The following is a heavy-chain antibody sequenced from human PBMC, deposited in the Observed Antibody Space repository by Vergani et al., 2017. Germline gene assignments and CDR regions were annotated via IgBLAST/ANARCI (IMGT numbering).Heavy chain of an antibody. Sequence: EVQLVETGGGLIQPGGSLRLSCAASGFTVSSNYMSWVRQAPGKGLEWVSVIYSGGSTYYADSVKGRFTISRDNSKNTLYLQMNSLRAEDTAVYYCAKSSWLFLVVFDYWGQGTLVTVSS. CDR1: GFTVSSNY. J-gene: IGHJ4*02. CDR3: AKSSWLFLVVFDY. D-gene: IGHD3-9*01. V-gene: IGHV3-53*02. CDR2: IYSGGST.